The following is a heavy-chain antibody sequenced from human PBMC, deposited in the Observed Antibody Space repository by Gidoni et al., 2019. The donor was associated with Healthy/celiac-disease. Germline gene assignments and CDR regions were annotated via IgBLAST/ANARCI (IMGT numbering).Heavy chain of an antibody. Sequence: EVQLVEPGGGLVKPGGSLRLSCAASGFTFSSYSMNWVRQAPGKGLEWVSSISSSSSYIYYADSVKGRFTISRDNAKNSLYLQMNSLRAEDTAVYYCARSPRYCSSTSCYTIDYWGQGTLVTVSS. CDR1: GFTFSSYS. CDR3: ARSPRYCSSTSCYTIDY. J-gene: IGHJ4*02. V-gene: IGHV3-21*01. D-gene: IGHD2-2*02. CDR2: ISSSSSYI.